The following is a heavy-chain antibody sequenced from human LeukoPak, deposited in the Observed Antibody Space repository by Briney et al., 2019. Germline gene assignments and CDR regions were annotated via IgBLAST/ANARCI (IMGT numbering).Heavy chain of an antibody. Sequence: GGSLRLSCAASGFIVSSNHMSWVRQAPGKGLEWVSVIYSGGNTYHADSVKGRFTISRDNSKNTLYLQMDSLRGEDTAVYYCVRAPGATWGQGTLVTVSP. CDR1: GFIVSSNH. CDR2: IYSGGNT. CDR3: VRAPGAT. D-gene: IGHD3-10*01. V-gene: IGHV3-53*01. J-gene: IGHJ5*02.